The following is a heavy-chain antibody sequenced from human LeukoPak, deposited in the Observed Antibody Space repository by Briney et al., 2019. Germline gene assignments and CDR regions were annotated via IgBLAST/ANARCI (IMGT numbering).Heavy chain of an antibody. J-gene: IGHJ4*02. V-gene: IGHV1-18*01. CDR1: GYTFTSYG. CDR2: ISAYNGNT. Sequence: ASVKVSCKASGYTFTSYGISWVRQAPGQGLEWMGWISAYNGNTNYAQKLQGRVTMTTDTSTSTAYMELRSLRSDDTAVYYCARDLYPTHYSSGSYFDYWGQGTLVTVSS. D-gene: IGHD3-10*01. CDR3: ARDLYPTHYSSGSYFDY.